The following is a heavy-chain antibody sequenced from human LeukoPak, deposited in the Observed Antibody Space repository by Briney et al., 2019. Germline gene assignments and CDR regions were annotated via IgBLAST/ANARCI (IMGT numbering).Heavy chain of an antibody. CDR2: ISAYNGNT. D-gene: IGHD6-19*01. Sequence: ASVKVSCKASGYTFTNYGISWVRQAPGQGLEWMGWISAYNGNTKYTQKLQGRVTMTSDTSTSTAYMELGSLGSDDTAVYYCARDEVPVAGTIDYWGRGTLVTVSS. V-gene: IGHV1-18*01. CDR3: ARDEVPVAGTIDY. J-gene: IGHJ4*02. CDR1: GYTFTNYG.